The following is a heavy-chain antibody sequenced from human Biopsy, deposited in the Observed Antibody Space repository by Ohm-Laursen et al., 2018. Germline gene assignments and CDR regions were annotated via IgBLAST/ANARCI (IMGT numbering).Heavy chain of an antibody. D-gene: IGHD4-23*01. CDR1: GFIFGDYA. CDR3: ARDTRWSPYSMDV. V-gene: IGHV3-9*01. J-gene: IGHJ6*02. CDR2: INWNSDNL. Sequence: RPLRLSCTASGFIFGDYAMHWVRQAPGKGLEWVSGINWNSDNLGYVGSMKGRVTISRDNAKNSLYLQMHSLRAEDTAVYYCARDTRWSPYSMDVWGQGTTVTVSS.